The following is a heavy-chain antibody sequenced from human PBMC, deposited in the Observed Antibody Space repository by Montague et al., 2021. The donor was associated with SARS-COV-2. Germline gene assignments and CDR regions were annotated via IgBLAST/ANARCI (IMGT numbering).Heavy chain of an antibody. V-gene: IGHV4-34*01. CDR3: ARGRPVQGSFRHFDSISSGALDI. Sequence: SETLSLTCAVSRGSFSNYYWTWIRQSPGKGLKWIGEINQGGAPNXTPSLKSRVTISLDTSKKQISLKLNSVTAADTAVFFCARGRPVQGSFRHFDSISSGALDIWAQGSLVIVSS. D-gene: IGHD3-9*01. J-gene: IGHJ3*02. CDR2: INQGGAP. CDR1: RGSFSNYY.